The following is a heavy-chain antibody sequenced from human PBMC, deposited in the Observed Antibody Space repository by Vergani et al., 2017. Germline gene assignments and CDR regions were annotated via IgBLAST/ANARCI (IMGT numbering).Heavy chain of an antibody. CDR2: IYYSGST. CDR1: GGSISSGGYY. J-gene: IGHJ6*02. D-gene: IGHD2-15*01. V-gene: IGHV4-31*01. Sequence: QVQLQESGPGLVKPSETLSLTCTVSGGSISSGGYYWSWIRQHPGKGLEWIGYIYYSGSTYYNPSLKSLVTISVDTSKNQFSLKLSSVTAADTAVYYCARDRCSAYPLLGSYYYYYYGMDVWGQGTTVTVSS. CDR3: ARDRCSAYPLLGSYYYYYYGMDV.